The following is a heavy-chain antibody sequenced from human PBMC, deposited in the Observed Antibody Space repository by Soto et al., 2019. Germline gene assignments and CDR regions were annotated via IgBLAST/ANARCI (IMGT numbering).Heavy chain of an antibody. D-gene: IGHD3-3*01. J-gene: IGHJ6*02. V-gene: IGHV4-39*01. Sequence: PSETLSLTXTVSGGSISSRSYYGGWIRQPPGKGLEWIGSIYYSGSTYYNPSLKSRVTISVDTSKNQFSLKLSSVTAADTAVYYCARLNYDFWSGPTADYYYGMDVWGQGTTVTVSS. CDR2: IYYSGST. CDR1: GGSISSRSYY. CDR3: ARLNYDFWSGPTADYYYGMDV.